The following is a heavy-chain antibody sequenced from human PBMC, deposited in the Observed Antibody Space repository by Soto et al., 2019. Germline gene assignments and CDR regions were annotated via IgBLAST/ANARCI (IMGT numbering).Heavy chain of an antibody. CDR1: GFTFSSYA. Sequence: EVQLLESGGGLVQPGGSLRLSCAASGFTFSSYAMSWVRQAPGKGLEWVSVMSGSGDSTYYADSVKGRFTISRDNSKSTLYLQMNSLRAEDTAVYYCARRSSGWLFDYWGQGTLVTVSS. D-gene: IGHD6-19*01. CDR3: ARRSSGWLFDY. V-gene: IGHV3-23*01. J-gene: IGHJ4*02. CDR2: MSGSGDST.